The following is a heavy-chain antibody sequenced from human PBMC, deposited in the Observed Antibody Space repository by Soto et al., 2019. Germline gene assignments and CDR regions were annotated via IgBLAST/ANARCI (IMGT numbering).Heavy chain of an antibody. CDR1: GYSFTSYW. Sequence: GESLKISCKGSGYSFTSYWIGWVRQMPGKGLEWMGIIYPGDSDTRYSPSFQGQVTISADKSISTAYLQWSSLKASDTAMYYCARRMIPAAAGTDSPVDYWGQGTLVTVSS. CDR2: IYPGDSDT. J-gene: IGHJ4*02. V-gene: IGHV5-51*01. CDR3: ARRMIPAAAGTDSPVDY. D-gene: IGHD6-13*01.